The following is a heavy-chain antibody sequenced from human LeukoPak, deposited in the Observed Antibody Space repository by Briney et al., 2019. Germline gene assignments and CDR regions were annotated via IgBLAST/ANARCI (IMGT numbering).Heavy chain of an antibody. CDR2: IKQDGSEK. Sequence: GGPLRLSCAASGFTFSIYWMTWVRQAPGKGLEWVANIKQDGSEKYYVDSLKGRFTISRDNAKNSLYLQMNSLRAEDTAVYYCARVFGSSWYSGYYYGMDVWGQGTTVTVSS. D-gene: IGHD6-13*01. J-gene: IGHJ6*02. CDR1: GFTFSIYW. CDR3: ARVFGSSWYSGYYYGMDV. V-gene: IGHV3-7*01.